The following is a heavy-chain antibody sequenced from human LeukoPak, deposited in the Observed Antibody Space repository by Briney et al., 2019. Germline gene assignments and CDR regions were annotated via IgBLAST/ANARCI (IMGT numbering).Heavy chain of an antibody. J-gene: IGHJ4*02. Sequence: SETLSLTCAVYGGSFSGYYWTWIRQPPGKGLEWIGEINHSGSTNYNPSLKSRVTISVDTSKNQFSLKLSSVTAADTAVYYCARGGGDWFLAIDYWGQGTLVTVSS. CDR1: GGSFSGYY. D-gene: IGHD2-21*02. CDR3: ARGGGDWFLAIDY. CDR2: INHSGST. V-gene: IGHV4-34*01.